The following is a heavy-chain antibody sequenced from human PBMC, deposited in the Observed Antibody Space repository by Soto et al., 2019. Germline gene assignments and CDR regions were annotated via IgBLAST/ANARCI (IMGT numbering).Heavy chain of an antibody. V-gene: IGHV3-15*01. J-gene: IGHJ4*01. D-gene: IGHD2-21*01. CDR3: TTDVVGNCYFDY. Sequence: GGSLRLSCAASGFTFSNAWMTWVRQAPGKGLEWVGRIKSKTDGGTTDYAAPVKGRFTISRDDSRNTLYLQMNSLKTEDTAVYYCTTDVVGNCYFDYWGQGTLVTVSS. CDR2: IKSKTDGGTT. CDR1: GFTFSNAW.